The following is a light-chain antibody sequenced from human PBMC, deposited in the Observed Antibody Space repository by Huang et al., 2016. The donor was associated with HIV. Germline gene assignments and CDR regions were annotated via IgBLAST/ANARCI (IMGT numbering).Light chain of an antibody. CDR2: GSS. J-gene: IGKJ4*01. CDR1: RSVSSN. CDR3: QQYINWLLS. V-gene: IGKV3-15*01. Sequence: IVMTQSPATLSVSPGERVTVSCRANRSVSSNLAWYQQRPGQAPRLLSYGSSTRAPGIPARFSGSGSGTDFSLTISSLQSEDCALYYCQQYINWLLSFGGGTRVDI.